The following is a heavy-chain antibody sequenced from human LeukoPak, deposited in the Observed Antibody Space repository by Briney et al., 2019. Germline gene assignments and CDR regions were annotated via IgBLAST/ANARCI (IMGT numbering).Heavy chain of an antibody. J-gene: IGHJ5*02. CDR3: ARGSHPSRYYDILTGYHLLDP. D-gene: IGHD3-9*01. Sequence: PSETLSLTCTVPGGSISSYYWSWIRQPPGKGLEWIGYIYYSGSTNYNPSLKSRVTISVDTSKNQFSLKLSSVTAADTAVYYCARGSHPSRYYDILTGYHLLDPWGQGTLVTVSS. CDR1: GGSISSYY. CDR2: IYYSGST. V-gene: IGHV4-59*01.